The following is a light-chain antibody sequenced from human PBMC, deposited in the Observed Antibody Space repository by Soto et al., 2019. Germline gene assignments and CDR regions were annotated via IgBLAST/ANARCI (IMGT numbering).Light chain of an antibody. Sequence: EVVLTQSPGTLSLSPGETATISCRASESVLKYLAWYQQKPGQAPRLLIQGASTRANGIPDRFSGSGSATDFTLTINRLEPEDFAVYYCKQYSSTPPITFGQGTRLETK. J-gene: IGKJ5*01. CDR3: KQYSSTPPIT. CDR1: ESVLKY. V-gene: IGKV3-20*01. CDR2: GAS.